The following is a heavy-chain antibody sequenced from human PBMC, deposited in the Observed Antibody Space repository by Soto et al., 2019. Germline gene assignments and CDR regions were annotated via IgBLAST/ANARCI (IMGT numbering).Heavy chain of an antibody. D-gene: IGHD3-10*01. V-gene: IGHV4-4*02. Sequence: QVQLQESGPGLVKPSGTLSLTCALSGASIITDNWWSWVRQPPGKEMAWIGEISHSGNTNFNPSVKSRGTISVDTSKHQFSLAVSSVTAADTAIYYCARASASSKLRGVVINWGQGTLVTVSS. J-gene: IGHJ4*02. CDR1: GASIITDNW. CDR2: ISHSGNT. CDR3: ARASASSKLRGVVIN.